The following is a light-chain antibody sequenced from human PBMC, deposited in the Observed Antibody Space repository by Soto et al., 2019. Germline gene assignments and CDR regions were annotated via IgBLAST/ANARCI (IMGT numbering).Light chain of an antibody. Sequence: DIQMTQTPSTLSGSVGDRVTITFRASQTISSWLAWYQQKPGKAPKLLIYKASTLKSGVPSRFSGSGSGTEFTLTISSLQPDDFATYYCQHYNSYLEAFGQGTKVDI. CDR2: KAS. V-gene: IGKV1-5*03. CDR1: QTISSW. CDR3: QHYNSYLEA. J-gene: IGKJ1*01.